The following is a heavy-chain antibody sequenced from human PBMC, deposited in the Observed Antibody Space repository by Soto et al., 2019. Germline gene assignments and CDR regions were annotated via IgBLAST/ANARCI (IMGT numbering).Heavy chain of an antibody. CDR2: IYPGDSDI. D-gene: IGHD3-9*01. J-gene: IGHJ4*02. CDR1: GYSFNTYW. V-gene: IGHV5-51*01. Sequence: PGESLKISCKGSGYSFNTYWIAWVRQMPGKGLEWMGIIYPGDSDIRYSPSFQGQVTISADTSINTAYLQWSSLKASDTAIYYCARQIRLASYYFDYWGQGTLVTVSS. CDR3: ARQIRLASYYFDY.